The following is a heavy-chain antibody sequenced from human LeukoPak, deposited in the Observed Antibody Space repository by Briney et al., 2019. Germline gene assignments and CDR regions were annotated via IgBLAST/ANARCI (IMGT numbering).Heavy chain of an antibody. Sequence: GASVKVSCKASGYTFTSYGISWVRQAPGQGLEWMGWISAYNGNTNYAQKLQGRVTMTTDTSTSTAYMELRSLRSDDTAVYYCARDYSSSWYMRELRAFDIWGQGTMVTVSS. CDR2: ISAYNGNT. J-gene: IGHJ3*02. V-gene: IGHV1-18*01. D-gene: IGHD6-13*01. CDR1: GYTFTSYG. CDR3: ARDYSSSWYMRELRAFDI.